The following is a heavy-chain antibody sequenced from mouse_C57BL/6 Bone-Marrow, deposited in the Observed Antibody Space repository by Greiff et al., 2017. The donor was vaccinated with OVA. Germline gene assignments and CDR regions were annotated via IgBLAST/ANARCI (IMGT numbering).Heavy chain of an antibody. CDR1: GYTFTSYW. J-gene: IGHJ3*01. D-gene: IGHD3-1*01. V-gene: IGHV1-55*01. CDR2: IYPGSGST. CDR3: ARSEARGFAY. Sequence: QVQLKQPGAELVKPGASVKMSCKASGYTFTSYWITWVKQRPGQGLEWIGDIYPGSGSTNYNEKFKSKATLTVDTSSSTAYMQLSSLPSEDAAVYDCARSEARGFAYWGQGTLVTVSA.